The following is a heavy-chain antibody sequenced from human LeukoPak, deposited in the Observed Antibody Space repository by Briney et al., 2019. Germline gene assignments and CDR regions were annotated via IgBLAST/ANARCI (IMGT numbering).Heavy chain of an antibody. J-gene: IGHJ4*02. V-gene: IGHV4-38-2*02. CDR1: GYSISGGYY. D-gene: IGHD4-17*01. Sequence: SETLSLTCTVSGYSISGGYYWGWIRQSPGKGLEWIGSIYHSGSTYYNPSLKSRVTISVDKSKNQFSLKLSSVTAADTAVYYCARRDSGWYLDYWGQGTLVTVSS. CDR3: ARRDSGWYLDY. CDR2: IYHSGST.